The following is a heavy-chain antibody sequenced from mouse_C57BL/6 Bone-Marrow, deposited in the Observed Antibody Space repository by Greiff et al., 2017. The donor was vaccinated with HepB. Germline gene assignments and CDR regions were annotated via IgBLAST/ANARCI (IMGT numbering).Heavy chain of an antibody. CDR3: ARDRFDYYFDY. CDR1: GFTFSTSG. Sequence: EVKLMESGGDLVKPGGSLKLSCVASGFTFSTSGMSWVRQTPDKRLEWVATINTGGTYTYYLDSVKGRFPISKDTARSTLFLQMSSLKSEDTGIYYCARDRFDYYFDYWRQGTTLTVSS. V-gene: IGHV5-6*01. J-gene: IGHJ2*01. CDR2: INTGGTYT. D-gene: IGHD2-14*01.